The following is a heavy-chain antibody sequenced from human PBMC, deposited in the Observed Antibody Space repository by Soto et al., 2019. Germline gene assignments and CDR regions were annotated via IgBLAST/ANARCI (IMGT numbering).Heavy chain of an antibody. Sequence: GGSLRLSCAASGFTFSTYGMHWVRQAPGKGLEWVAVIWFDGTKKYYADTVNGRFTISRDNSKNTQYLQMNSLRAEDTSLFYFASQIFWCGSTAHGMDVWGQGTAVTVSS. V-gene: IGHV3-33*01. J-gene: IGHJ6*02. CDR1: GFTFSTYG. CDR3: ASQIFWCGSTAHGMDV. D-gene: IGHD3-3*01. CDR2: IWFDGTKK.